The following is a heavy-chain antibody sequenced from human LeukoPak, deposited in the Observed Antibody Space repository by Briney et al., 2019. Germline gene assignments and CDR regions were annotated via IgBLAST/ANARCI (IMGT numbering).Heavy chain of an antibody. Sequence: ASVKVSCKASGYTFTGYYMHWVRQMPGKGLEWMGIIYPGDSDTRYSPSFQGQVTISADKSISTAYLQWSSLKASDTAMYYCARRYCSSTSCYAIDYWGQGTLVTVSS. D-gene: IGHD2-2*01. CDR2: IYPGDSDT. J-gene: IGHJ4*02. CDR3: ARRYCSSTSCYAIDY. V-gene: IGHV5-51*01. CDR1: GYTFTGYY.